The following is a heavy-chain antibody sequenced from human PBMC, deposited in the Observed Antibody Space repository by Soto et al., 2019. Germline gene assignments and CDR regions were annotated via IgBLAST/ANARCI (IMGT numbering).Heavy chain of an antibody. D-gene: IGHD4-4*01. J-gene: IGHJ6*03. CDR3: ARVVGLQFMAYYYMDV. V-gene: IGHV3-72*01. CDR2: TRNKANSYTT. Sequence: GGSLRLSCAASGFTFSDHYMDWVRQAPGKGLEWVGRTRNKANSYTTEYAASVKGRFTISRDDSKNSLYLQMNSLKTEDTAVYYCARVVGLQFMAYYYMDVWGKGTTVTVSS. CDR1: GFTFSDHY.